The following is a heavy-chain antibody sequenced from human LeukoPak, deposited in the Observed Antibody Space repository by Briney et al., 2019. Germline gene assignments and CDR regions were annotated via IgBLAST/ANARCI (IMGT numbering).Heavy chain of an antibody. CDR1: GYTFTGYY. V-gene: IGHV1-2*02. J-gene: IGHJ6*03. CDR2: INPNSGGT. Sequence: ASVKVSCKASGYTFTGYYMHWVRQAPGQGLEWMGWINPNSGGTNYAQKFQGGVTMTRDTSISTAYMELSRLRSDDTAVYYCARFSVPRYCSSTSCPMDVWGKGTTVTVSS. D-gene: IGHD2-2*01. CDR3: ARFSVPRYCSSTSCPMDV.